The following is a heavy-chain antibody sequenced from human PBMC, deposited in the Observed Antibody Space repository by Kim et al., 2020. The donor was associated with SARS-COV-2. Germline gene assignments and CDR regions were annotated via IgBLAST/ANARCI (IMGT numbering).Heavy chain of an antibody. Sequence: GGSLRLSCAASGSTFDDYGMSWVRQPPGKGLEWVSGIKRNGDNTGYADSVKGRFAISRDNAKNSLYLQMNSLRAEDTALYYCARGYISGPFDSSGHGTLVTVSS. J-gene: IGHJ4*01. CDR2: IKRNGDNT. V-gene: IGHV3-20*04. CDR1: GSTFDDYG. CDR3: ARGYISGPFDS. D-gene: IGHD6-19*01.